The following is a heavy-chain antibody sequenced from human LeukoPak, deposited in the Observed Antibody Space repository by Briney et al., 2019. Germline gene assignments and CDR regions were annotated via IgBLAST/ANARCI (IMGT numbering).Heavy chain of an antibody. V-gene: IGHV1-46*03. CDR3: ARAHPHRRLMDTTMEQHWFDP. D-gene: IGHD5-18*01. Sequence: ASVKVSCKASRYTFTGYYMHWVRQAPGQGLEWMGLINPSGGSTRDAQKFQGRVTMTRDMSTSTVYMELSSLRSEDTAVYYCARAHPHRRLMDTTMEQHWFDPWGQGTLVTVSS. CDR2: INPSGGST. J-gene: IGHJ5*02. CDR1: RYTFTGYY.